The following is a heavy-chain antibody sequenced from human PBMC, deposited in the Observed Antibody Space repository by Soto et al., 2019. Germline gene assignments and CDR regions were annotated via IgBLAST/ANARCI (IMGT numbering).Heavy chain of an antibody. V-gene: IGHV3-30-3*01. CDR1: GFTFSSYA. Sequence: GGSLRLSCAASGFTFSSYAMHWVRQAPGKGLEWVAVISYDGSNKYYADSVKGRFTISRDNSKNTLYLQMNSLRAEDTAVYYCARDIKYGMDVWGQGTTVTVSS. J-gene: IGHJ6*02. CDR3: ARDIKYGMDV. CDR2: ISYDGSNK.